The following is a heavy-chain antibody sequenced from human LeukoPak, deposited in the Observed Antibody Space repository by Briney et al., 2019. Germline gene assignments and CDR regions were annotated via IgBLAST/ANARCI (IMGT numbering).Heavy chain of an antibody. J-gene: IGHJ2*01. CDR2: IYYSGST. Sequence: SETLSLTCTVSGGSISSYYWSWIRQPPGKGLEWIGYIYYSGSTNYNPSLKSRVTISVDTSKNQFSLKLSSVTAADTAVYYCARVSLDDSSGFYFWYFDLWGRGTLVTVSS. CDR1: GGSISSYY. V-gene: IGHV4-59*01. D-gene: IGHD3-22*01. CDR3: ARVSLDDSSGFYFWYFDL.